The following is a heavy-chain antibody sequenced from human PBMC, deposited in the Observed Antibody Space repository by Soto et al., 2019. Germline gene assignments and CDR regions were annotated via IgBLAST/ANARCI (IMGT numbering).Heavy chain of an antibody. CDR3: ARFVRSCSATTCSTRADV. V-gene: IGHV4-61*01. CDR2: IYSGGST. Sequence: SETLSLTCTVSGGFVNSDTHSWSWIRQTPGKRLEWIGFIYSGGSTKSPSLRSRVTMSVDTSKNQFSLKLRSVIVADTAVYHCARFVRSCSATTCSTRADVWGQGITVTVSS. D-gene: IGHD2-2*01. CDR1: GGFVNSDTHS. J-gene: IGHJ6*02.